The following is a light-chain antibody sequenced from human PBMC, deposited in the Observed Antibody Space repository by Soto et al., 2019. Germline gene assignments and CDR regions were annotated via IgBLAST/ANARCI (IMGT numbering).Light chain of an antibody. V-gene: IGLV2-14*01. CDR2: EVS. CDR3: SSYTTSITYV. CDR1: SNDVGAYNY. J-gene: IGLJ1*01. Sequence: QSVLTQPASVSESPGQSVTISCTGTSNDVGAYNYVSWYQQQLGKAPKLMIYEVSNRPSGISNRFSGSKSGNTASLTISGLQAEDEDDYYCSSYTTSITYVFGTGTKLTVL.